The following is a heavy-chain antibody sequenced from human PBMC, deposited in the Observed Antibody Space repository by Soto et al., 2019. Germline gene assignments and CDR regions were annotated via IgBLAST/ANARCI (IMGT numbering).Heavy chain of an antibody. CDR1: GGSISSYY. CDR3: ARVSYDFWSGYYSYVLDY. Sequence: SETLSLTCTVSGGSISSYYWSWIRQPPGKGLEWIGYIYYSGSTNYNPSLKSRVTISVDTSKNQFSLKLSSVTAADTAVYYCARVSYDFWSGYYSYVLDYWGQGTLVTVSS. V-gene: IGHV4-59*01. CDR2: IYYSGST. D-gene: IGHD3-3*01. J-gene: IGHJ4*02.